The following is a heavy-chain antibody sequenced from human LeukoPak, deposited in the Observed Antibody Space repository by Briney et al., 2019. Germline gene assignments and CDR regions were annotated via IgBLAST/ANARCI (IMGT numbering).Heavy chain of an antibody. D-gene: IGHD3-10*01. CDR3: ARGMVRGVPVAFDT. CDR1: GGSISSGGYY. CDR2: IYSSGST. V-gene: IGHV4-61*02. Sequence: SQTLSLTCTVSGGSISSGGYYWSWIRQPAGKGLEWVGRIYSSGSTNYNPSLKSRVTISVDTSKNQFSLKLNSVTAADTAVYYCARGMVRGVPVAFDTWGQGTMVSVSS. J-gene: IGHJ3*02.